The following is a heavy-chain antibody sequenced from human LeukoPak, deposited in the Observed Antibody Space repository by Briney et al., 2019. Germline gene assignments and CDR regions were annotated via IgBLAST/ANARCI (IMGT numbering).Heavy chain of an antibody. D-gene: IGHD1-1*01. CDR3: AKGDDELDP. CDR1: GFTFSSYG. CDR2: ISYDGSNK. Sequence: GRSLRLSCAASGFTFSSYGMHWVRQAPGKGLEWVAVISYDGSNKYYADSVKGRFTISRDNSKNTLYLRMNSLRAEDTAVYYCAKGDDELDPWGQGTLVTVSS. V-gene: IGHV3-30*18. J-gene: IGHJ5*02.